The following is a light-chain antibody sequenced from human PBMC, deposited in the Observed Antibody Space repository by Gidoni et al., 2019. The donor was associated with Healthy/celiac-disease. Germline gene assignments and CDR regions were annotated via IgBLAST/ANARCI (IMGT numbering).Light chain of an antibody. CDR3: QSYDSSLSGWV. V-gene: IGLV1-40*01. CDR2: GNS. Sequence: QSVLTQQPSVSGAPGQRVTISCTGSSSNIGAGYDVHWYQQLPGTAPKLLIYGNSNRPSGVPDRFSGSKSGTSASLAITVLQAEDEADYYCQSYDSSLSGWVFGGGTKLTVL. J-gene: IGLJ3*02. CDR1: SSNIGAGYD.